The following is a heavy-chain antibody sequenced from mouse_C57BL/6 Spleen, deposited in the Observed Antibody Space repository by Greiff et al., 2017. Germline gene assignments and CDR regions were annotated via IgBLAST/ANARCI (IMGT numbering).Heavy chain of an antibody. V-gene: IGHV3-6*01. CDR3: AREGDCVYAMDY. CDR2: RSYNGSN. J-gene: IGHJ4*01. D-gene: IGHD2-13*01. CDR1: GYSITSGYY. Sequence: EVKLLESGPGLVKPSQSLSLTCSATGYSITSGYYWNWIRPPPGNKLEWMGYRSYNGSNNYNPSLKNRITITRDTYKNQDFLKLKSVTHEDTATSECAREGDCVYAMDYWGQGTSVTVSS.